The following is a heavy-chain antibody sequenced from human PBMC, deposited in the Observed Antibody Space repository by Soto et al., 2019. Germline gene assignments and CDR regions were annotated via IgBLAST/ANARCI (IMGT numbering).Heavy chain of an antibody. CDR1: GFTFSSYA. V-gene: IGHV3-64D*06. CDR2: ISSNGGST. CDR3: VKGDTAMATPYFDY. Sequence: SLRLSCSASGFTFSSYAMHWVRQAPGKGLEYVSAISSNGGSTYYADSVKGRFTISRDNSKNTLYLQMSSLRAEDTAVYYCVKGDTAMATPYFDYWGQGTLVTVSS. D-gene: IGHD5-18*01. J-gene: IGHJ4*02.